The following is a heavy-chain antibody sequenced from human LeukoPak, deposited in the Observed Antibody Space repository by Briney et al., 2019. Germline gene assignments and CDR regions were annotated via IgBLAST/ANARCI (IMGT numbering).Heavy chain of an antibody. CDR1: GGSFSDYY. V-gene: IGHV4-34*01. CDR2: INHIAST. J-gene: IGHJ4*02. Sequence: PSETLSLTCGVDGGSFSDYYWSWLRQSPGKGLEWIGEINHIASTNYSPSPKSRVIISVDTSKNQFSLKLRSVTAADTAMYYCARVGGSWKSNRWYSYFDYWGQGTLVTVSS. D-gene: IGHD6-13*01. CDR3: ARVGGSWKSNRWYSYFDY.